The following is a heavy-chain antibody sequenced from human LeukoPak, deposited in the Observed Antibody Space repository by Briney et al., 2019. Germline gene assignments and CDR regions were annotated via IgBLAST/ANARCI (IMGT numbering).Heavy chain of an antibody. V-gene: IGHV3-21*01. CDR2: IGSSSGYI. D-gene: IGHD3-10*01. CDR3: ARIFALYGSGVMDV. J-gene: IGHJ6*02. Sequence: NSGGSLRLSCAASGVTFSSYTMNWVRQAPGKGLEWVSSIGSSSGYIYYADSVRGRFTISRDNAKNSLYLQMNSLRAEDTAVYYCARIFALYGSGVMDVWGQGTTVTVSS. CDR1: GVTFSSYT.